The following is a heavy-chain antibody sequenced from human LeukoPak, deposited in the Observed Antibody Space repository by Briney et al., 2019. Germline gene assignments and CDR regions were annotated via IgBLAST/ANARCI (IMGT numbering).Heavy chain of an antibody. CDR1: GYIFSTYD. CDR2: INPNSGGT. V-gene: IGHV1-2*02. CDR3: ARGVITMVRGVIMSFDY. D-gene: IGHD3-10*01. J-gene: IGHJ4*02. Sequence: ASVKVSCKASGYIFSTYDIRWVRQATGQGLEWMGWINPNSGGTNYAQKFQGRVTMTRDTSISTAYMELSRLRSDDTAVYYCARGVITMVRGVIMSFDYWGQGTLVTVSS.